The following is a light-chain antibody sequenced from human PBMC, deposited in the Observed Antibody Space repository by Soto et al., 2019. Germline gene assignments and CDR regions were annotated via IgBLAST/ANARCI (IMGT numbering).Light chain of an antibody. V-gene: IGKV1-39*01. J-gene: IGKJ3*01. CDR2: AAS. Sequence: DLQMTQSPSSLSASVGDRVTITCRASQSISSYLNWYQQKPGKAPKLLIYAASSLQSGVPSRFSGSGSGTDFTLTISSLQPEDFATYYCQQSYSTHSWGTFGPGTKVDIK. CDR3: QQSYSTHSWGT. CDR1: QSISSY.